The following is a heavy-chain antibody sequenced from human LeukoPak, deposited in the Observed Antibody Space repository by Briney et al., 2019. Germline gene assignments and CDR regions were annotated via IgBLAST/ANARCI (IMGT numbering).Heavy chain of an antibody. D-gene: IGHD3-10*01. CDR2: NSTSGRT. V-gene: IGHV4-61*02. Sequence: SQTLSLTCTVSGGSISNGTYLWSWIRQPAGEGLEWIGRNSTSGRTNYNPSLRGTISSDASKHQFALTLNSVTAADTAVYYCARGERGSYYTSWGQGTLVTVSS. CDR3: ARGERGSYYTS. CDR1: GGSISNGTYL. J-gene: IGHJ5*02.